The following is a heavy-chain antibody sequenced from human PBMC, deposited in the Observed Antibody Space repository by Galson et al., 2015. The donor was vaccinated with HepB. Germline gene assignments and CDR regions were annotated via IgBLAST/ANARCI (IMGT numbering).Heavy chain of an antibody. CDR2: IYYSGST. CDR1: GGSISSGGYY. Sequence: TLSLTCTVSGGSISSGGYYWSWIRQHPGKGLEWIGYIYYSGSTYYNPSLKSRVTISVDTSKNQFSLKLSSVTAADTAVYYCAREGIVATIFDYWGQGTLVTVSS. J-gene: IGHJ4*02. CDR3: AREGIVATIFDY. D-gene: IGHD5-12*01. V-gene: IGHV4-31*03.